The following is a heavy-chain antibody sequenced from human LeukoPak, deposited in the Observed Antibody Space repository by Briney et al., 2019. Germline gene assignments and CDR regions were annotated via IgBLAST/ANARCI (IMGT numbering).Heavy chain of an antibody. CDR3: AKDSWSRNGIYDPFDI. Sequence: PGGSLRLSCAASGFIFSEYAMNWVRQAPGKGLEWVSVVGGDDAAYYKDSVRGRFTASRDNSKNTLSLQMNSLRLEDTAVYYCAKDSWSRNGIYDPFDIWGQGTMVTVSS. CDR2: VGGDDAA. D-gene: IGHD2-8*01. CDR1: GFIFSEYA. V-gene: IGHV3-23*01. J-gene: IGHJ3*02.